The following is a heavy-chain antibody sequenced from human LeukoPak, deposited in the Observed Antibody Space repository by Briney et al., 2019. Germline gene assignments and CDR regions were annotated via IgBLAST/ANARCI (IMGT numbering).Heavy chain of an antibody. CDR3: AGADLRYFDFDY. V-gene: IGHV3-7*01. J-gene: IGHJ4*02. D-gene: IGHD3-9*01. CDR2: IKKDGSEK. Sequence: PGGSLRLSCAASGFTFSSYWMSSVSQAPGKGLEWVANIKKDGSEKYYVDSVKGRFTISRDNAKNSLYLQMNSLRAEDTAVYYCAGADLRYFDFDYWGQGTLVTVSS. CDR1: GFTFSSYW.